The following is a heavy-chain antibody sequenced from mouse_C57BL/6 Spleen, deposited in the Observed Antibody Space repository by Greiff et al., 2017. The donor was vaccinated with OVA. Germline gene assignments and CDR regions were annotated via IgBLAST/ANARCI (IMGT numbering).Heavy chain of an antibody. CDR1: GYTFTSYW. CDR2: IHPNSGST. J-gene: IGHJ1*03. V-gene: IGHV1-64*01. Sequence: VKLQQPGAELVKPGASVKLSCKASGYTFTSYWMHWVKQRPGQGLEWIGMIHPNSGSTNYNEKFKSKATLTVDKSSSTAYMQLSSLTSEDSAVYYCATGLGQGYFDVWGTGTTVTVSS. CDR3: ATGLGQGYFDV. D-gene: IGHD4-1*01.